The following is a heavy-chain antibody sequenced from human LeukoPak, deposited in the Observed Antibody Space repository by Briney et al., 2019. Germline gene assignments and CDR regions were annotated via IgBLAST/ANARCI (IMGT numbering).Heavy chain of an antibody. V-gene: IGHV3-53*01. CDR3: ARDGKSSGWYGWFDL. CDR1: GFTFSSYA. Sequence: GGSLRLSCAASGFTFSSYAMSWVRQAPGKGLEWVSVIYAGGSTYYADSVKGRFTISRDNSKNTLYLQMNSLRAVDTAVYYCARDGKSSGWYGWFDLWGQGTLVTVSS. J-gene: IGHJ5*02. D-gene: IGHD6-19*01. CDR2: IYAGGST.